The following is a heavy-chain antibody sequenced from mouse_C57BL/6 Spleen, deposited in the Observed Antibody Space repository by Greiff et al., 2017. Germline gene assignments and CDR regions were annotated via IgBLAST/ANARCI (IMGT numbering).Heavy chain of an antibody. CDR2: IDPENGDT. J-gene: IGHJ2*01. CDR1: GFNIKDDY. V-gene: IGHV14-4*01. Sequence: EVQLQQSGAELVRPGASVKLSCTASGFNIKDDYMHWVKQRPEQGLEWIGWIDPENGDTEYASKFQGKATIPADTSSNTAYLQLSSLTSEDTAVDYCTTYGYCRMITTGYWGQGTTLTVSS. CDR3: TTYGYCRMITTGY. D-gene: IGHD2-4*01.